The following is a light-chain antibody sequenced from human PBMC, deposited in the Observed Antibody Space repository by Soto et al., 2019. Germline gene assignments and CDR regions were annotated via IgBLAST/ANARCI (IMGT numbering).Light chain of an antibody. CDR2: EVS. CDR3: CSYAGSSTLGV. J-gene: IGLJ1*01. V-gene: IGLV2-23*02. Sequence: QSVLTHPASLSGSPGQSITLSCPGTSSDFGSYNLVSWYQQHPGKAPKLMIYEVSKRPSGVSNRFSGSKSGNTASLTISGLQAEDEADYYCCSYAGSSTLGVFGTGTKVTVL. CDR1: SSDFGSYNL.